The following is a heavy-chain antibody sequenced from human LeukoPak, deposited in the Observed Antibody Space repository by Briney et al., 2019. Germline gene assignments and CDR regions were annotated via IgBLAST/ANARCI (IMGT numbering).Heavy chain of an antibody. CDR1: GFTFSSYA. CDR3: ARDDVLGDFWSGYFDY. J-gene: IGHJ4*02. Sequence: GGSLRLSCAASGFTFSSYAMHWVRQAPGKGLEWVAVISYDGSNKYYADSVKGRFTISRDNSKNTLYLQMNSLRAEDTAVYYCARDDVLGDFWSGYFDYWGQGTLDTVSS. D-gene: IGHD3-3*01. CDR2: ISYDGSNK. V-gene: IGHV3-30*04.